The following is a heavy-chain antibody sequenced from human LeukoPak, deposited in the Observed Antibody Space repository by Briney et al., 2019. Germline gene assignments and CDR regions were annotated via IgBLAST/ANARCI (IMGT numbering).Heavy chain of an antibody. CDR1: GFTFDDYA. V-gene: IGHV3-9*01. Sequence: PGRSLRLSCAASGFTFDDYAMHWVRQAPGKGLERVSGISWNSGSIGYADSVKGRFTISRDNAENSLYLQMNSLRAEDTALYYCAKGDYYDSSGYYEYNWFDPWGQGTLVTVSS. D-gene: IGHD3-22*01. CDR2: ISWNSGSI. J-gene: IGHJ5*02. CDR3: AKGDYYDSSGYYEYNWFDP.